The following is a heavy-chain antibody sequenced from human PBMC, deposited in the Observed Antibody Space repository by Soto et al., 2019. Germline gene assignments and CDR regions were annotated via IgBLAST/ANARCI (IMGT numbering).Heavy chain of an antibody. D-gene: IGHD2-15*01. CDR2: ISSNSRTI. J-gene: IGHJ4*02. Sequence: EVQLVESGGGLVQPGGSLRLSCAASGFTFSSYSMNWARQAPGKGLEWISYISSNSRTIYYPDSVKGRFTISRDNAKNSLYLQMNSLRAEDTAVYYCARDKGRSPLDYWGQGTLVTVSS. V-gene: IGHV3-48*01. CDR3: ARDKGRSPLDY. CDR1: GFTFSSYS.